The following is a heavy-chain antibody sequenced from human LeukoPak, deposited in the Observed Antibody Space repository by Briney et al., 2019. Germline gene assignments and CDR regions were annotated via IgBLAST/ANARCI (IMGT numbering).Heavy chain of an antibody. D-gene: IGHD6-13*01. CDR3: ARDRRIAAAGTTKYDAFDI. CDR2: IYYSGST. J-gene: IGHJ3*02. V-gene: IGHV4-59*12. CDR1: GGSISSYY. Sequence: SETLSLTCTVSGGSISSYYWIWIRQPPGKGLEWIGYIYYSGSTNYNPSLKSRVTISVDTSKNQFSLKLSSVTAADTAVYYCARDRRIAAAGTTKYDAFDIWGQGTMVTVSS.